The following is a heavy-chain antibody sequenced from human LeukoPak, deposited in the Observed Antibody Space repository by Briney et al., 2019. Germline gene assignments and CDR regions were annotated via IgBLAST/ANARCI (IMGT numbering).Heavy chain of an antibody. Sequence: GGSLRLSRAASGFTFSSYAMSWVRQAPGKGLEWVSGISCSGGSKYYADSVKGRFTISRDNSKNKLYLQMNSLRAEDTAVYYCAKDRGLLGYCSSTSWDFDYWGQGILVTVAS. V-gene: IGHV3-23*01. D-gene: IGHD2-2*01. CDR1: GFTFSSYA. J-gene: IGHJ4*02. CDR2: ISCSGGSK. CDR3: AKDRGLLGYCSSTSWDFDY.